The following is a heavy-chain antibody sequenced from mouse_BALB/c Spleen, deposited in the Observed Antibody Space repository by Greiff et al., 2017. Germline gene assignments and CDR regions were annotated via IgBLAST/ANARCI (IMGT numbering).Heavy chain of an antibody. V-gene: IGHV1-54*03. CDR3: ARQDYGLVAY. CDR1: GYAFTNYL. D-gene: IGHD1-2*01. CDR2: INPGSGGT. Sequence: VQLQQSGAELVRPGTSVKVSCKASGYAFTNYLIEWVKQRPGQGLEWIGVINPGSGGTNYNEKFKGKATLTADKSSSTAYMQLSSLTSDDSAVYFCARQDYGLVAYWGQGTLVTVSA. J-gene: IGHJ3*01.